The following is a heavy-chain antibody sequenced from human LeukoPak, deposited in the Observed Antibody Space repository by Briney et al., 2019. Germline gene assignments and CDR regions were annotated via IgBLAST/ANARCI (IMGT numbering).Heavy chain of an antibody. CDR3: ATDPNGDYFGAFDN. CDR2: IHSSGSM. J-gene: IGHJ3*02. CDR1: GGSISSYY. Sequence: PSETLSLTCTVSGGSISSYYWTWIRQPAGKGLEWIGRIHSSGSMNHNPSLKSRVTMSVDTSNNQFSLRLSSVTAADTAVYYCATDPNGDYFGAFDNWGQGTMVTVSS. V-gene: IGHV4-4*07. D-gene: IGHD4-17*01.